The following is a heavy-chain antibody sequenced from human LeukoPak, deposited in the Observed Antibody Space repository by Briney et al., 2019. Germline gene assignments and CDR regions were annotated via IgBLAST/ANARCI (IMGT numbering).Heavy chain of an antibody. CDR3: ARDTRYYSFDY. CDR2: INHSGST. V-gene: IGHV4-34*01. D-gene: IGHD3-9*01. J-gene: IGHJ4*02. CDR1: GGSFSGYY. Sequence: PSETLSLTCAVYGGSFSGYYWSWIRQPPGKGLEWIGEINHSGSTNYNPSLKSRVTISVDTSKNQFSLKLSSVTAADTAVYYCARDTRYYSFDYWGQGTLVTVSS.